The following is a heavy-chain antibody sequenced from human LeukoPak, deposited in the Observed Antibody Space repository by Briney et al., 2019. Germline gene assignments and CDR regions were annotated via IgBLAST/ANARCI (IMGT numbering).Heavy chain of an antibody. CDR3: TTEGDYYDSSGYYDGLEY. Sequence: AGGSLRLSCAASGFTFSNAWMSWVRQAPGKGLEWVGRIKSKTDGGTTDYAAPVKGRFTISRDDSKNTLYLQMNSLKTEDTAVYYCTTEGDYYDSSGYYDGLEYWGQGTLVTVSS. V-gene: IGHV3-15*01. D-gene: IGHD3-22*01. CDR2: IKSKTDGGTT. J-gene: IGHJ4*02. CDR1: GFTFSNAW.